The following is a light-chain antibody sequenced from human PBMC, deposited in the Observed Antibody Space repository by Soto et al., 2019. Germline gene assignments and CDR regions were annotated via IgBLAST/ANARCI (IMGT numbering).Light chain of an antibody. CDR3: RSYTSSSTLV. J-gene: IGLJ1*01. CDR2: DVS. Sequence: QSALTQPASVSGSPGQSITISCTGTSSDVGGYNYVSWYQQHPGKAPKLMIYDVSNRPSVVSNRFSGSKSGNTASLTISRRQAEDEADYCCRSYTSSSTLVFGTGTKVTVL. CDR1: SSDVGGYNY. V-gene: IGLV2-14*01.